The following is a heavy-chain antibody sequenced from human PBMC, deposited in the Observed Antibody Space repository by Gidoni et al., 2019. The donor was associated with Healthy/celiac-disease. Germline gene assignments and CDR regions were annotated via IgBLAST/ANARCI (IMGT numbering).Heavy chain of an antibody. CDR1: GFTFSSYS. V-gene: IGHV3-21*01. D-gene: IGHD2-21*01. J-gene: IGHJ4*02. CDR3: ARGSYCGGDCYSPDY. Sequence: EVQLVESGGGLVKPGGSLRLSCAASGFTFSSYSMNWVRQAPGKGLEWVSSISSSSSYIYYADSVKGRFTISRDNAKNSLYLQMNSLRAEDTAVYYCARGSYCGGDCYSPDYWGQGTLVTVSS. CDR2: ISSSSSYI.